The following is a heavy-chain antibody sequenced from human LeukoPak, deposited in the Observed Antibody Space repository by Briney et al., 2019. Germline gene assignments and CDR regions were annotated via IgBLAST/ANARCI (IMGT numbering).Heavy chain of an antibody. CDR3: AKAALAGGCSREMSYLDF. CDR1: RLTLGTSS. D-gene: IGHD2-8*02. V-gene: IGHV3-23*01. Sequence: RPSGGLRLACAATRLTLGTSSMNSVRQAPGKGLEWVSVISCSGGSTYHADSVKGRFTICRGNSKNTQYLRMNSLRVEDTAVYCCAKAALAGGCSREMSYLDFCGEGSIVT. CDR2: ISCSGGST. J-gene: IGHJ4*02.